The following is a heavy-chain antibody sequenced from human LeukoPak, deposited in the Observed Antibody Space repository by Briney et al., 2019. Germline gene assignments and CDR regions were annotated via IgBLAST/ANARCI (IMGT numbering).Heavy chain of an antibody. CDR1: GGXISSGGYH. J-gene: IGHJ2*01. V-gene: IGHV4-31*03. CDR2: IYYSGST. D-gene: IGHD4/OR15-4a*01. Sequence: SQTLSLTCTVSGGXISSGGYHWSWIRQHPGKGLEWAGYIYYSGSTYYNPSLKSRLTISVDTSKNQFSLKLNSVTAADTAVYYCARRSMVRFWYFDLWGRGTLVTVSS. CDR3: ARRSMVRFWYFDL.